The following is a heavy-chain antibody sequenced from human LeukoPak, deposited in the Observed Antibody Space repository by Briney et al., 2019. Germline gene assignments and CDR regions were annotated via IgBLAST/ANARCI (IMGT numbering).Heavy chain of an antibody. CDR1: GFTFDDYA. CDR2: ISWNSGSI. D-gene: IGHD3-9*01. CDR3: AKDRDDILTGPDDY. V-gene: IGHV3-9*01. J-gene: IGHJ4*02. Sequence: QSGGSLRLSCAASGFTFDDYAMHWVRQAPGKGLEWVSGISWNSGSIGYADSVKGRFTISRDNAKNSLYLQMNSLRAEDTALYYCAKDRDDILTGPDDYWGQGTLVTVSS.